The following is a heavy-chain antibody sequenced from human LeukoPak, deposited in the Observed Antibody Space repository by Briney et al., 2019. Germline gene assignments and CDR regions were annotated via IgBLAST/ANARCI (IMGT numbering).Heavy chain of an antibody. CDR1: GYTLTELS. V-gene: IGHV1-24*01. D-gene: IGHD2-2*01. Sequence: ASVKVSCKVSGYTLTELSMHWVRQAPGKGLEWMGGFDPEDGETIYAQKFQGRVTMTEDTSTNTAYMELNSLRSEDTAVYYCATIYCNGANCYLDAFDIWGQGTMVTVSS. CDR2: FDPEDGET. CDR3: ATIYCNGANCYLDAFDI. J-gene: IGHJ3*02.